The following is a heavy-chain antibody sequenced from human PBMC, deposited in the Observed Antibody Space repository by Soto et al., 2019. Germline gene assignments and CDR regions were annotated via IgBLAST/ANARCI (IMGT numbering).Heavy chain of an antibody. CDR3: AADLTIFGVANDPYYYGMDV. Sequence: GASVKVSCKASGFTLTSSVVQWVRQARGQRLEWIGWIVVGSGNTNYAQKFQERVTITRDMSTSTAYMELSSLGSEDTAVYYCAADLTIFGVANDPYYYGMDVWGQGTTVTVSS. CDR2: IVVGSGNT. D-gene: IGHD3-3*01. V-gene: IGHV1-58*01. J-gene: IGHJ6*02. CDR1: GFTLTSSV.